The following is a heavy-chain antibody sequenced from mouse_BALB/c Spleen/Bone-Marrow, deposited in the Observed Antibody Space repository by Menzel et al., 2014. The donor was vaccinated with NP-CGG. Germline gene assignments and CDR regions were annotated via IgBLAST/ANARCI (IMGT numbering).Heavy chain of an antibody. CDR3: ARNMGSYYGYLAY. J-gene: IGHJ3*01. CDR1: GFSLTSYG. D-gene: IGHD1-2*01. V-gene: IGHV2-4-1*01. Sequence: VQLQQSGPGLVQPSQSLSITCTVSGFSLTSYGVHWVRQSPGKGLEWLGVIWGGGGTDYNAAFISRLSISKDNSKSQVFFKMNSLQADDTAIYYCARNMGSYYGYLAYWGQGTLVTVSA. CDR2: IWGGGGT.